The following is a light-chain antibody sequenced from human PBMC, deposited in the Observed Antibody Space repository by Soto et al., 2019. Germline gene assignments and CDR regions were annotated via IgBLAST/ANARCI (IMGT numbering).Light chain of an antibody. CDR1: SSDVGGYNY. CDR3: TSYTASTAPFV. J-gene: IGLJ1*01. CDR2: DVT. Sequence: QSVLTQPASVSGSPGQSITISCTGTSSDVGGYNYVSWYQHHPDKAPKLVIYDVTNRPSGVSYRFSGSKSGNTASLTISGLQAEDEADYYCTSYTASTAPFVFGTGTKLTVL. V-gene: IGLV2-14*03.